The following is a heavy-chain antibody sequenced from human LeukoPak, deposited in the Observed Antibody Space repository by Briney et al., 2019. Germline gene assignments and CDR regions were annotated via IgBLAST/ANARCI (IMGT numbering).Heavy chain of an antibody. CDR1: GGSFSGYY. Sequence: SETLSLTXAVYGGSFSGYYWSWIRQPPGKGLEWIGEINHSGSTNYNPSLKSRVTISVDTSKNQFSLKLSSVTAADTAVYYCARGRRYCSSTSCRNYYYYYYMDVWGKGTTVTVSS. V-gene: IGHV4-34*01. CDR2: INHSGST. CDR3: ARGRRYCSSTSCRNYYYYYYMDV. D-gene: IGHD2-2*01. J-gene: IGHJ6*03.